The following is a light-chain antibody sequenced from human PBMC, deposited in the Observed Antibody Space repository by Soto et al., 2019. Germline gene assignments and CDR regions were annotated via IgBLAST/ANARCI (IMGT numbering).Light chain of an antibody. CDR2: VGTGGIVG. CDR3: GADHGSGSNFVWV. CDR1: SGYSNYK. Sequence: QSVLTQPPSASASLGASVTLTCTRSSGYSNYKVDWYQQRPGTGPRFVMRVGTGGIVGSKGDGIPDRFSVLGSGLNRYLTIKNIQEEDESDYHCGADHGSGSNFVWVFGGGTKLTVL. J-gene: IGLJ3*02. V-gene: IGLV9-49*01.